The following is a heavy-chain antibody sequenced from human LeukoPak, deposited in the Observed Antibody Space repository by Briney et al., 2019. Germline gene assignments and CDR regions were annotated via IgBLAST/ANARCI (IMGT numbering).Heavy chain of an antibody. Sequence: SVKVSCKASGFTFTSSAMQWVRQARGQRLECIGWIVVGSGNTNYAQKFQERVTITRDMSTSTAYMELSSLRSEDTAVYYCAAVRNYYDSSGYYVFDYWGQGTLVTVSS. CDR3: AAVRNYYDSSGYYVFDY. V-gene: IGHV1-58*02. D-gene: IGHD3-22*01. CDR2: IVVGSGNT. CDR1: GFTFTSSA. J-gene: IGHJ4*02.